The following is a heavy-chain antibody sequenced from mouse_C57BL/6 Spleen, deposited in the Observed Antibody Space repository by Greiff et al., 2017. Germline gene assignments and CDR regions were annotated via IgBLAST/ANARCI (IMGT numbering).Heavy chain of an antibody. CDR1: GYTFTSYW. CDR3: ARDYGSRHWYFDV. Sequence: QVQLQQPGAELVKPGASVKLSCKASGYTFTSYWLHWVKQRPGQGLEWIGMLHPNRSSTNSNEKFKSKATLTVDKSSSTAYMQLSRLTSEDSAVYYCARDYGSRHWYFDVWGTGTTVTVSS. CDR2: LHPNRSST. D-gene: IGHD1-1*01. J-gene: IGHJ1*03. V-gene: IGHV1-64*01.